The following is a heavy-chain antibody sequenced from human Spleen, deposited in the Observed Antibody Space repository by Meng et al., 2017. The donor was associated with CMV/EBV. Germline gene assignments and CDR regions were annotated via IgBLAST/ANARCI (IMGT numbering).Heavy chain of an antibody. CDR3: AKEPRSWYGGDGFDV. CDR1: GFIFGSFA. V-gene: IGHV3-23*01. Sequence: GESLKISCAASGFIFGSFAMTWVRQAPGKGLEWVSTLSGSGGSTYYADSVKGRFIISGDSSTNTVFLQMNSLRAEDTAVYYCAKEPRSWYGGDGFDVWGHGTMVTV. D-gene: IGHD6-13*01. J-gene: IGHJ3*01. CDR2: LSGSGGST.